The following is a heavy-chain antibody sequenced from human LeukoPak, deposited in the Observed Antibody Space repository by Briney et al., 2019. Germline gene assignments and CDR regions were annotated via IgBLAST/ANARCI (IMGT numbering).Heavy chain of an antibody. CDR2: ISSSSSYI. CDR3: ARVGRYGFYYYYYMDV. V-gene: IGHV3-21*01. CDR1: GFTFSSYS. J-gene: IGHJ6*03. Sequence: GGSLRLACAASGFTFSSYSMNWVRQAPGKGLEWVSSISSSSSYIYYADSVKGRFTISRDNAKNSLYLQMNSLRAEDTAVYYCARVGRYGFYYYYYMDVWGKGTTVTVSS. D-gene: IGHD5-18*01.